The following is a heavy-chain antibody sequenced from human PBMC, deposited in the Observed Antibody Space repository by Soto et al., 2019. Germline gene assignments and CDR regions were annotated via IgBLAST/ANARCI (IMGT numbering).Heavy chain of an antibody. D-gene: IGHD3-10*01. CDR2: VSPYCGNT. V-gene: IGHV1-18*01. Sequence: QLQLVQSGVEVKKPGSSLKVSCQASGDTLTSYGISWVRQAPGQGLEWMGWVSPYCGNTNYSPKVQGRVTLTTDTTTSTAFMDLRMVASDDTAVYYCAAGTFLGPWQYWGQGTLVTVSS. CDR1: GDTLTSYG. CDR3: AAGTFLGPWQY. J-gene: IGHJ4*02.